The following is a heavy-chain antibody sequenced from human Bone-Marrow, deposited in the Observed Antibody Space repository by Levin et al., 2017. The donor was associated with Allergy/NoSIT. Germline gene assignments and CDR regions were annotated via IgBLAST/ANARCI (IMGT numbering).Heavy chain of an antibody. CDR2: IDRSSKYI. CDR1: GFVFSLYT. CDR3: ARHCSGGDCFSFGSDAMDV. D-gene: IGHD2-15*01. Sequence: GGSLRLSCAASGFVFSLYTMNWVRQAPGKGLEWVSYIDRSSKYIYYADSLKGRFTISRDNAKNSLYLQINSLTAEDTAIYYCARHCSGGDCFSFGSDAMDVWGQGTPVTVSS. V-gene: IGHV3-21*01. J-gene: IGHJ6*02.